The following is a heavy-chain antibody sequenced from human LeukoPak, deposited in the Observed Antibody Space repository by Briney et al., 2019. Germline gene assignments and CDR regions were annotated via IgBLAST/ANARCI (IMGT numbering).Heavy chain of an antibody. J-gene: IGHJ4*02. CDR1: GYSFTNYW. V-gene: IGHV5-51*01. CDR3: AIHYYYDSSGYYPGY. CDR2: IYPGDSDT. D-gene: IGHD3-22*01. Sequence: GESLKISCKGSGYSFTNYWIGWVRQMPGKGLEWMGIIYPGDSDTRYSPSFQGQVTISADKSISTAYLQWSSLKASDTAMYYCAIHYYYDSSGYYPGYWGQGTLVTVSS.